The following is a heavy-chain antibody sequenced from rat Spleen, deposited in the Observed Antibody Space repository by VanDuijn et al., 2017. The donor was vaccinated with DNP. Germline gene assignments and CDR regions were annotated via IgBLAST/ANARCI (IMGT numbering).Heavy chain of an antibody. CDR3: ATVHYYDGTRFAY. Sequence: EVQLVESGGGPVQPGRSLKISCIASGFIFSNYWMTWIRQAPGRGLEWVASITNTGDSTYYSDSVKGRFSISRDNAKSTLYLQMNSLRSEDTATYYCATVHYYDGTRFAYWGQGTLVTVSS. CDR2: ITNTGDST. CDR1: GFIFSNYW. J-gene: IGHJ3*01. D-gene: IGHD1-12*02. V-gene: IGHV5-31*01.